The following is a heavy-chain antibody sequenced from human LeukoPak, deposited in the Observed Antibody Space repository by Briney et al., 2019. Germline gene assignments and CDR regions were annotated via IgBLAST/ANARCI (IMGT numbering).Heavy chain of an antibody. CDR2: ISSSSKI. CDR1: GFAFSSYA. CDR3: ARSANPGVHDFDP. V-gene: IGHV3-48*02. Sequence: GGSLRLSCTASGFAFSSYAMAWVRQAPGKGLEWLSYISSSSKINYADSVKGRFAISRDNAKNSLYLQMISLRDEDTAVYYCARSANPGVHDFDPWGQGTLVTVSS. D-gene: IGHD6-6*01. J-gene: IGHJ5*02.